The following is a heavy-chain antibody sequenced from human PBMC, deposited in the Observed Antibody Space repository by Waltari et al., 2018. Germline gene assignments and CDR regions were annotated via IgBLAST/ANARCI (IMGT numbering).Heavy chain of an antibody. CDR2: KRTDGQGQ. J-gene: IGHJ4*02. Sequence: EVHLVESGGGLVQPGGSLRLSCAASRFTFSHYWMNWVRQAPGEGLEWVANKRTDGQGQKYVDSVKGRFTVSRDNAKNALYLQMNSLRPEDTAIYYCASVNGETQYRALHWGQGTLVTVSS. D-gene: IGHD4-17*01. V-gene: IGHV3-7*01. CDR3: ASVNGETQYRALH. CDR1: RFTFSHYW.